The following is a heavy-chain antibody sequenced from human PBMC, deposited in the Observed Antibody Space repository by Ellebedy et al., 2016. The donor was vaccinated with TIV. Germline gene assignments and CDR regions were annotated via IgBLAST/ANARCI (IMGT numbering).Heavy chain of an antibody. V-gene: IGHV3-74*01. J-gene: IGHJ4*02. D-gene: IGHD5-12*01. Sequence: GESLKISCTASGFTFSYYWMHWVRQAPGKGLEWVSRIDSDGHTTRYADLVEGRFTISRDNAKNTWYLQMNSLRAEDTALYYCARDGDHHVDLDNWGQGTLVTVSS. CDR2: IDSDGHTT. CDR1: GFTFSYYW. CDR3: ARDGDHHVDLDN.